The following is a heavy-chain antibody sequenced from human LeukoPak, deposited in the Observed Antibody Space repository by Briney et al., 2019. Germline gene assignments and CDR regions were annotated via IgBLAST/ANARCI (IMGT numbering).Heavy chain of an antibody. V-gene: IGHV3-30*02. D-gene: IGHD3-10*01. J-gene: IGHJ4*02. CDR2: IRYDGSNK. Sequence: TGGSLRLSCAASGFTFSSYGMHWVRQAPGKGLEWVAFIRYDGSNKYYADSVKGRFTISRDNSKNTLYLQMNSLRAEDTAVYYCAKGRLLWFGELSPSDYWGQGTLVTVSS. CDR1: GFTFSSYG. CDR3: AKGRLLWFGELSPSDY.